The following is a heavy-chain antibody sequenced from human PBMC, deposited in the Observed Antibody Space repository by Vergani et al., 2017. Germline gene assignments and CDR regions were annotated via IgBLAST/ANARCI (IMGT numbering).Heavy chain of an antibody. CDR3: GRGSDNYN. V-gene: IGHV3-23*01. CDR1: GFSFSSHA. D-gene: IGHD5-24*01. J-gene: IGHJ4*02. Sequence: EMQLLQSEGAVVQPGGSLRLSCVASGFSFSSHAMSWVRQGHGQGLEWVSSIKNTCVSTHYADSVKGRFTISRDNSKNTLYLQMNSLRVEDTAVYYCGRGSDNYNWGQGTLVTVSS. CDR2: IKNTCVST.